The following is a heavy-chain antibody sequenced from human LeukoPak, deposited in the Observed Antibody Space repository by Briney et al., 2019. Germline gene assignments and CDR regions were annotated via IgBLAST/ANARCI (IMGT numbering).Heavy chain of an antibody. CDR1: GSTFSNAW. D-gene: IGHD2-15*01. J-gene: IGHJ4*02. CDR2: IKSKTDGGTT. Sequence: GGSLRLSCAASGSTFSNAWMSWVRQAPGKGLEWVGRIKSKTDGGTTDYAAPVKGRFTISRDDSKNTLYLQMNSLKTEDTAVYYCTTDLLRRLYCSGGSCHIDYWGQGTLVTVSS. V-gene: IGHV3-15*01. CDR3: TTDLLRRLYCSGGSCHIDY.